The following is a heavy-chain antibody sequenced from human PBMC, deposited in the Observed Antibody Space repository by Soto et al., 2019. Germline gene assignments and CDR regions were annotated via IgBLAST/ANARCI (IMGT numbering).Heavy chain of an antibody. V-gene: IGHV3-33*01. Sequence: QVQLVESGGGVVQPGRSLRLSCAASGFTFSSYGMHWVRQAPGKGLEWVAVIWYDGSDKYYADSVKGRFTISRDNSKHTLYLQMNSLRAEDTAVYYCARDRYSSGWYDLDYWGQGTLVTVSS. CDR1: GFTFSSYG. CDR2: IWYDGSDK. J-gene: IGHJ4*02. D-gene: IGHD6-19*01. CDR3: ARDRYSSGWYDLDY.